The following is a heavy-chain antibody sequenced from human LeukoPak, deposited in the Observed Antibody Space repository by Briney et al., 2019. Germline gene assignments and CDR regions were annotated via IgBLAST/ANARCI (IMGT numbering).Heavy chain of an antibody. CDR3: ARLGVRYSTSSWWFDP. J-gene: IGHJ5*02. CDR2: INHSGST. D-gene: IGHD6-6*01. Sequence: SETLSLTCAVYGGSFSGYYWSWIRQPPGKGLEWIGEINHSGSTNYNPSLKSRVTISVDTSKHQFSLNLSSVTAADTAVYYCARLGVRYSTSSWWFDPWGQGTLVTVSS. V-gene: IGHV4-34*01. CDR1: GGSFSGYY.